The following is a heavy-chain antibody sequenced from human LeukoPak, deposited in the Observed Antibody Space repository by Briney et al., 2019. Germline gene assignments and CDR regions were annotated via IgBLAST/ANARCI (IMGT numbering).Heavy chain of an antibody. V-gene: IGHV3-23*01. J-gene: IGHJ4*02. CDR3: AKDFVVVPGNVNYFDY. CDR2: ISGSGDNT. D-gene: IGHD2-21*02. CDR1: GFTFDDYA. Sequence: PGRSLRLSCAASGFTFDDYAMHWVRQAPGEGLEWVSGISGSGDNTYYADSVKGRFTVSRDNSKNTLYVQMKSLRAEDTAVYYCAKDFVVVPGNVNYFDYWGQGTLVTVSS.